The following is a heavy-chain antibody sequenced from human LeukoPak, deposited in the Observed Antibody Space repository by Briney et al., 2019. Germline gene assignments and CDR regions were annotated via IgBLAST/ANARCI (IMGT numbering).Heavy chain of an antibody. D-gene: IGHD6-13*01. CDR2: IHYHGPEK. Sequence: GGSLRLSCAASGFIFSNYGMHWVRQAPGKGLEWVAFIHYHGPEKYYGDSVKGRFTISRDNSKNTLYLQMTSLRAEDTAVYYCAKDLKVAAGPMDVWGKGTTVTVSP. CDR3: AKDLKVAAGPMDV. V-gene: IGHV3-30*02. J-gene: IGHJ6*04. CDR1: GFIFSNYG.